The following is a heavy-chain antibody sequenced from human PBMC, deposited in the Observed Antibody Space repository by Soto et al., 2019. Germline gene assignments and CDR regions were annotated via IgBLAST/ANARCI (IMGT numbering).Heavy chain of an antibody. Sequence: QVQLQESGPGLVKPSQTLSLTCTVSGGSISSGGYYWSWIRQHPGKGLEWIGYIYYSGSTHYNPSLNGRVTISVDTPKNQFSLKLSSVTAADTAVYYCARSPGGYCSSTRCFLWGQGTLVTVSS. D-gene: IGHD2-2*01. V-gene: IGHV4-31*03. CDR2: IYYSGST. J-gene: IGHJ4*02. CDR1: GGSISSGGYY. CDR3: ARSPGGYCSSTRCFL.